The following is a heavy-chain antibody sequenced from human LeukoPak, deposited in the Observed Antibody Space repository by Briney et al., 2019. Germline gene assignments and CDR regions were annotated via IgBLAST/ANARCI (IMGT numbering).Heavy chain of an antibody. J-gene: IGHJ4*02. V-gene: IGHV3-33*03. Sequence: GGSLRLSCAASGLTFSSYGMHWVRQAPGKGLEWVAVIWYDGSNKYYADSVMGRFTISRDNAKNSLYLQMDSLRAEDTAVYYCAVGPTTVADYWGQGTLVTVSS. D-gene: IGHD4-23*01. CDR1: GLTFSSYG. CDR2: IWYDGSNK. CDR3: AVGPTTVADY.